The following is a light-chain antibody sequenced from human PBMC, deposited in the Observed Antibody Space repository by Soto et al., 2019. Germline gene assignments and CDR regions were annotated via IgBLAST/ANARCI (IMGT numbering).Light chain of an antibody. Sequence: IVLTQSPGTLSLSPGERATLSCRASQSVTSNYLAWYQQKPGQPPRLLIYGASTRATGIPDRFSGSGSGTDFTFTISRLEPEDFAVYYCQQYASSRTFGQGTSVDIK. V-gene: IGKV3-20*01. J-gene: IGKJ1*01. CDR2: GAS. CDR3: QQYASSRT. CDR1: QSVTSNY.